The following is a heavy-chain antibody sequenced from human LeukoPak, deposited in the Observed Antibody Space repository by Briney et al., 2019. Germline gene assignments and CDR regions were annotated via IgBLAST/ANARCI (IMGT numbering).Heavy chain of an antibody. D-gene: IGHD3-9*01. J-gene: IGHJ4*02. V-gene: IGHV4-31*03. Sequence: PSQTLSLTCTVSGGSISSGGYYWSWIRQHPGKGLEWIGYIYYSGSTYYNPPLKSRVTISVDTSKNQFSLKLSSVTAADTAVYYCARVADILTGYRLDYWGQGTLVTVSS. CDR1: GGSISSGGYY. CDR2: IYYSGST. CDR3: ARVADILTGYRLDY.